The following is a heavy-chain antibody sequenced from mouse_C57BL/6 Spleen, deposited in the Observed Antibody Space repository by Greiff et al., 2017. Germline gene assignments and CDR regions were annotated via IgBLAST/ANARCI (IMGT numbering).Heavy chain of an antibody. J-gene: IGHJ1*03. CDR2: ISSGISTI. D-gene: IGHD2-5*01. Sequence: EVKLVESGGGLVKPGGSLKLSCAASGFTFSDYGMHWVRQAPEKGLEWVAYISSGISTIYYADTVKGRFTISRDNAKNTLFLQMTSLRSEDTAMYYCARGYSNYFWYFDVWGTGTTVTVSS. CDR1: GFTFSDYG. CDR3: ARGYSNYFWYFDV. V-gene: IGHV5-17*01.